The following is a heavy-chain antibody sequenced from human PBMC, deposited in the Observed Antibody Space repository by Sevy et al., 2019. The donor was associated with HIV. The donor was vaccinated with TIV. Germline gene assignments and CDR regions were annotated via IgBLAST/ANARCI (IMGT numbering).Heavy chain of an antibody. Sequence: ASVKVSCKASGYTFTSYGISWVRQAPGQGLEWMGWISAYNGNTTYAQKLQGRVTMTTDTSTSTAYMELRSLRSDDTAVYYCAATTLRYFDWLSPPYGMDVWGQGTTVTVSS. CDR2: ISAYNGNT. CDR3: AATTLRYFDWLSPPYGMDV. D-gene: IGHD3-9*01. V-gene: IGHV1-18*01. CDR1: GYTFTSYG. J-gene: IGHJ6*02.